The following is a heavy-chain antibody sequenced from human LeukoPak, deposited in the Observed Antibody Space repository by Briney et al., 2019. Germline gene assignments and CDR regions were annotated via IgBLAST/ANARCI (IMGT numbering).Heavy chain of an antibody. CDR3: ARGWGDTYSSSWYYFDY. J-gene: IGHJ4*02. CDR1: GFTFNSYW. CDR2: INQDGSQK. Sequence: GGSLRLSCAASGFTFNSYWMTWVRQAPGKGLEWVASINQDGSQKYYVESLKGRFTISRDNAKNSHYLQMNSLRAEDTALYYCARGWGDTYSSSWYYFDYWGQGTLVTVSS. D-gene: IGHD6-13*01. V-gene: IGHV3-7*01.